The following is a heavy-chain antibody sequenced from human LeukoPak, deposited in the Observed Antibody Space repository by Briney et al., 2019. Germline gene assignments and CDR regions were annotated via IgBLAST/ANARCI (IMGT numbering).Heavy chain of an antibody. D-gene: IGHD3-10*01. CDR2: ISYDGSNK. J-gene: IGHJ4*02. V-gene: IGHV3-30*03. CDR3: AGETGLRTFDY. CDR1: GFTFSSYG. Sequence: PGGSLRLSCAASGFTFSSYGMHWVRQAPGKGLEWVAVISYDGSNKYYADSVKGRFTISRDNSKNTLYLQLNSLRAEDTAVYYCAGETGLRTFDYWGQGTLVTVSS.